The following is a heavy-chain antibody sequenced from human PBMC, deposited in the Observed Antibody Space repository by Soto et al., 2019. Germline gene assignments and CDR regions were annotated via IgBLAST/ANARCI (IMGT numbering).Heavy chain of an antibody. CDR2: IHYTGST. J-gene: IGHJ3*02. Sequence: PSETLSLTCTVSGGSISSGGFHWSWFRQHPGKGLEWIGHIHYTGSTYYNPSLKSRVTISVDTSKNQLSLKLSSVTAADTAVYYCARDGYCGGDCYSAAFDIWGQGTMVTVSS. V-gene: IGHV4-31*03. CDR3: ARDGYCGGDCYSAAFDI. CDR1: GGSISSGGFH. D-gene: IGHD2-21*02.